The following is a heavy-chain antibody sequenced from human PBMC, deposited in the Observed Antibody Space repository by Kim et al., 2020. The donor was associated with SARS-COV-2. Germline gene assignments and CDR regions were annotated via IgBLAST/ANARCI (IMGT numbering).Heavy chain of an antibody. Sequence: SETLSLTCDVSGDSISNEGSYWGWIRQPPGKGLEGIGNIYYTGTTYYNPSLKSRVTISVDTSKNQFSLHLNSVTAADTAVYYCVRLGGDWYCPPGIWGQGPVVPVS. J-gene: IGHJ1*01. D-gene: IGHD2-21*02. CDR3: VRLGGDWYCPPGI. CDR1: GDSISNEGSY. CDR2: IYYTGTT. V-gene: IGHV4-39*01.